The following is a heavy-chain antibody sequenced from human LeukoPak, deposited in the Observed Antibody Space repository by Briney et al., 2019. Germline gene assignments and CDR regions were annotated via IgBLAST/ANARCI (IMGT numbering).Heavy chain of an antibody. CDR1: GYTFTNYD. D-gene: IGHD2-2*01. V-gene: IGHV1-8*01. CDR2: MNPNSGNA. J-gene: IGHJ5*02. CDR3: ARPHCSSTDCHPPEWFDP. Sequence: SVKVSCKTSGYTFTNYDINWVRQATGQGLEWMGWMNPNSGNAGYAQKFQGRVTMTRNTSISTAYMELSSLRSEDTAVYYCARPHCSSTDCHPPEWFDPWGQGTLVTVSS.